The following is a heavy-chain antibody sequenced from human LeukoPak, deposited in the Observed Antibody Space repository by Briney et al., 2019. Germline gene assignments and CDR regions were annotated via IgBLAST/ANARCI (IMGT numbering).Heavy chain of an antibody. D-gene: IGHD3-22*01. CDR3: ARFELDSGGYASNFDS. CDR2: ISGSSSHT. J-gene: IGHJ4*02. Sequence: GGSLRLSCVVSGFTFSDYYMNWLRQAPGQGLEWLSYISGSSSHTLYADSVKSRFTISRYNTKNSLYLQMNTLRAEDTAVYYCARFELDSGGYASNFDSWGQGTLVTVSS. CDR1: GFTFSDYY. V-gene: IGHV3-11*06.